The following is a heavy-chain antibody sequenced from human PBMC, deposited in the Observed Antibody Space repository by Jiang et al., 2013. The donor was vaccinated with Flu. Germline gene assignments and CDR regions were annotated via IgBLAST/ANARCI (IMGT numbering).Heavy chain of an antibody. CDR1: GFTFSSYG. CDR3: AKEGGATRNYYYGMDV. CDR2: IRYDGSNK. V-gene: IGHV3-30*02. Sequence: QLLESGGGVVQPGGSLRLSCAASGFTFSSYGMHWVRQAPGKGLEWVAFIRYDGSNKYYADSVKGRFTISRDNSKNTLYLQMNSLRAEDTAVYYCAKEGGATRNYYYGMDVWGQGTTVTVSS. J-gene: IGHJ6*02. D-gene: IGHD1-26*01.